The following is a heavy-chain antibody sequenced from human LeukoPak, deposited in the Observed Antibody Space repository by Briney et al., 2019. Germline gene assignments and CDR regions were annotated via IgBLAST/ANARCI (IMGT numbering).Heavy chain of an antibody. CDR1: GFTFSSYT. D-gene: IGHD2-2*01. CDR2: ISSSSRYI. Sequence: GGSLRLSCAASGFTFSSYTMNWVRQAPGKGLEWVSSISSSSRYIYYADSVKGRFTISRDNAKNSLYLQLNSLRAEDTAVHYCVNDCSSSSCYDYWGQGTLVTVSS. J-gene: IGHJ4*02. CDR3: VNDCSSSSCYDY. V-gene: IGHV3-21*01.